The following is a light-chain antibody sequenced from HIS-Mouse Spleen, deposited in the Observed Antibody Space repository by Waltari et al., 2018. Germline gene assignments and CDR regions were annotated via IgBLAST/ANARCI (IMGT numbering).Light chain of an antibody. J-gene: IGLJ1*01. CDR2: EVS. CDR1: SSYVGGYNY. CDR3: SSYTSSSTYV. V-gene: IGLV2-14*01. Sequence: QSALTQPASVSGSPGQSITISCTGTSSYVGGYNYVSWYQQHPGKAPKLMIYEVSNRPSGVSHRFSGSKSGNTASLTISGLQAEDEADYYCSSYTSSSTYVFGTGTKVTVL.